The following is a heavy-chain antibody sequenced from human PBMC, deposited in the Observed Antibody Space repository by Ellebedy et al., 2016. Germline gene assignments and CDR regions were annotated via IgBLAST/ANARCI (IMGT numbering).Heavy chain of an antibody. V-gene: IGHV1-2*04. CDR1: GYTFTGYY. J-gene: IGHJ3*02. Sequence: ASVKVSCKASGYTFTGYYMHWVRQAPGQGLEWMGWINPNSGGTNYAQKFQGWVTMTRDTSISTAYMELSRLRSDDTAVYYCAADRDSLQDAFGIWGQGTMVTVSS. CDR3: AADRDSLQDAFGI. CDR2: INPNSGGT. D-gene: IGHD2-15*01.